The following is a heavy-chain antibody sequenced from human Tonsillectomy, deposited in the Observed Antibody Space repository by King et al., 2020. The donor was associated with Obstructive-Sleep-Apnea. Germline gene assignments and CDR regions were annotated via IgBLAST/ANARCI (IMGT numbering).Heavy chain of an antibody. CDR2: MNPNSGNT. CDR3: ARFKRGSSSWFYYYGMDV. J-gene: IGHJ6*02. CDR1: GYTFTSYD. Sequence: VQLVESGAEVKKPGASVKVSCKASGYTFTSYDINWVRQATGQGLEWMGWMNPNSGNTGYAQKFQGRVTMTRNTSISTAYMELSSLRSEDTAVYYCARFKRGSSSWFYYYGMDVWGQGTTVTVSS. D-gene: IGHD6-13*01. V-gene: IGHV1-8*01.